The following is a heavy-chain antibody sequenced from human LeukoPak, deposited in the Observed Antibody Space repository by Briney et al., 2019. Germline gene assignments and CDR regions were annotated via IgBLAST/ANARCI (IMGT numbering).Heavy chain of an antibody. CDR1: GGSISSYS. J-gene: IGHJ6*03. D-gene: IGHD5-12*01. CDR2: IYTSGST. Sequence: PSETLSLTCTVSGGSISSYSWSWIRQPAGKGLEWIGRIYTSGSTNYNPSLKSRVTISVDTSKNQFSLNLSSVTAADTAVYYCAGYSDYDFGDYYYMDVWGKGTTVTVSS. V-gene: IGHV4-4*07. CDR3: AGYSDYDFGDYYYMDV.